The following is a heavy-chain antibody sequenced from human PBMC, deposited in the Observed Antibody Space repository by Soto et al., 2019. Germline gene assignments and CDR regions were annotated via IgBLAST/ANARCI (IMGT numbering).Heavy chain of an antibody. J-gene: IGHJ5*02. CDR1: GDSVSSNSAA. Sequence: PSQTLSLTCAISGDSVSSNSAAWNWIRQSPSRGLEWLGRTYYRSKWYNDYAVSVKSRITINPDTSKNQFSLKLSSVTAADTAVYYCARLGGSWTAYNWFDPWGQGTLVTVSS. D-gene: IGHD1-26*01. CDR3: ARLGGSWTAYNWFDP. V-gene: IGHV6-1*01. CDR2: TYYRSKWYN.